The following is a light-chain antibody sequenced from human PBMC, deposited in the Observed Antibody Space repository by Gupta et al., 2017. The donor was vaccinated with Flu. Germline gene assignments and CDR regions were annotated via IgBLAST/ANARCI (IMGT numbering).Light chain of an antibody. CDR2: AAS. V-gene: IGKV1D-12*01. CDR1: QGISSA. J-gene: IGKJ4*01. CDR3: QQANSVPIT. Sequence: DIQMTQSPSSVSASIGDRVTITCRASQGISSALAWYQQQPGKAPKLLISAASSLQSGVPSRFSGSGSGTDFTLTIISLQPEDSATYYCQQANSVPITFGGGTKVEIK.